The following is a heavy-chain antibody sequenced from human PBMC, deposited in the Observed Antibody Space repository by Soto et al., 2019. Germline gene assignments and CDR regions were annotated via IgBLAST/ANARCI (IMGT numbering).Heavy chain of an antibody. CDR1: GGSFSGYY. D-gene: IGHD6-13*01. CDR2: INHSGST. Sequence: TSETLSLTCAVYGGSFSGYYWSWIRQPPGKGLEWIGEINHSGSTNYNPSLKSRVTISVDTSKNQFSLKLSSVTAADTAVYYCARVSRVAAAGPGPWGQGTLVTVSS. J-gene: IGHJ5*02. V-gene: IGHV4-34*01. CDR3: ARVSRVAAAGPGP.